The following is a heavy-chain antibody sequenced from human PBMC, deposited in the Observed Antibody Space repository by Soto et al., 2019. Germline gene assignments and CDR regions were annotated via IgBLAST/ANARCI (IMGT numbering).Heavy chain of an antibody. CDR2: ISAYNGNT. V-gene: IGHV1-18*01. D-gene: IGHD2-2*01. Sequence: ASVKVSCKASGYTFTSYGISWVRQAPGQGLEWMGWISAYNGNTNYAQKLQGRVTMTTDTSTSTAYMELRSLRSDDTAVYYCARASKGDTSPDYYYYMDVWGKGTMVTVSS. CDR3: ARASKGDTSPDYYYYMDV. J-gene: IGHJ6*03. CDR1: GYTFTSYG.